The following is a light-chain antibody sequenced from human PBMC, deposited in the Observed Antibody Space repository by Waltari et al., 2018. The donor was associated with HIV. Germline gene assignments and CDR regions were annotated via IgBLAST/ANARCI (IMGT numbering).Light chain of an antibody. V-gene: IGKV1-5*03. Sequence: DIQMTQSPSTLSASVGVRVTITCRASQSISDWLAWFQQKPGKAPKLLIYEASNLQSGVPSRFSGSGSGTEFTLTISSLQPDDFATYYCQQYDTYPWTFGQGTEVEIK. CDR2: EAS. J-gene: IGKJ1*01. CDR3: QQYDTYPWT. CDR1: QSISDW.